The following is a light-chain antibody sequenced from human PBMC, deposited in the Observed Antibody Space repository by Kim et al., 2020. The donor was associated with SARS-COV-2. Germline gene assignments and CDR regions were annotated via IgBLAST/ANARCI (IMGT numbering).Light chain of an antibody. CDR2: STN. V-gene: IGLV8-61*01. Sequence: QAVVTQEPSFSVSPGGTVTLTCALTSGSVSTSYYPSWYQQTPGQAPRTLISSTNSRSSGVPDRFSGSILGNKAALTITGAQADDESDYYCVLYMGSGIWVFGGGTKVTVL. CDR1: SGSVSTSYY. J-gene: IGLJ3*02. CDR3: VLYMGSGIWV.